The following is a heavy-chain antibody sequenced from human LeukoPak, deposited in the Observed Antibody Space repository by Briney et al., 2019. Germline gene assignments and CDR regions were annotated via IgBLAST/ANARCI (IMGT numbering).Heavy chain of an antibody. CDR3: ARATGGRFFGDTGGWFDP. Sequence: SVKVSCKASGGTFSSYAISWVRQAPGQGLEWMGGIIPIFGTANYAQKFQGRVTITADESTSTAYMELSSLRSEDTAVYYCARATGGRFFGDTGGWFDPWGQGILVTVPS. J-gene: IGHJ5*02. CDR1: GGTFSSYA. D-gene: IGHD3-3*01. CDR2: IIPIFGTA. V-gene: IGHV1-69*01.